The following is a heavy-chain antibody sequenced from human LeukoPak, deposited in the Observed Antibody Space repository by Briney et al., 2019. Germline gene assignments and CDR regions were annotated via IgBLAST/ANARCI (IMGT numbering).Heavy chain of an antibody. Sequence: ASVKVSCKASGYTFTNYDINWVRQATGQGLEWMGWMNPNSGNTAYAQKFQGRVTMTRDTSISTVYMELSSLRSEDTAVYYCARPLRGWYKDYWGQGTLVTVSS. CDR3: ARPLRGWYKDY. V-gene: IGHV1-8*01. CDR1: GYTFTNYD. CDR2: MNPNSGNT. J-gene: IGHJ4*02. D-gene: IGHD6-19*01.